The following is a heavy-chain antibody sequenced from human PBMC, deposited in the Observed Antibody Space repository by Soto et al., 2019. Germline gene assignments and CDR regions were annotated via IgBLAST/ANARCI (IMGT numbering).Heavy chain of an antibody. J-gene: IGHJ4*02. CDR1: GYTFTNYY. V-gene: IGHV1-46*01. D-gene: IGHD1-7*01. Sequence: QVRLVQSGAEVKKPGASVKVSCRTSGYTFTNYYIHWVRQAPGQGLEWVGRINPGGGTTTYAQKFQGRVTVTTDTSTSTVYMDLSGLKYEDTAVDYCAMVGNWNYFWDWGQGSLVTVSS. CDR2: INPGGGTT. CDR3: AMVGNWNYFWD.